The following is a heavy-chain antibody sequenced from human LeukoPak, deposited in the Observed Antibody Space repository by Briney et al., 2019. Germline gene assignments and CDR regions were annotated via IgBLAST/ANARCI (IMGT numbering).Heavy chain of an antibody. Sequence: AASVKVSCKASGYTFTGYYMHWVRQAPGQGLEWMGWINPNSGGTNYAQKFQGRVTMTRDTSISTAYMELSRLRSDDTAVYSCARGVTARGFYYYMDIWGKGTTVTISS. J-gene: IGHJ6*03. V-gene: IGHV1-2*02. CDR2: INPNSGGT. CDR1: GYTFTGYY. CDR3: ARGVTARGFYYYMDI. D-gene: IGHD2-21*02.